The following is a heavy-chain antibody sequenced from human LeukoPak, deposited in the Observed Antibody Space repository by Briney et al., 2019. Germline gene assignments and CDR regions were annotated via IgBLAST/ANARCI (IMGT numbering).Heavy chain of an antibody. D-gene: IGHD2-21*01. V-gene: IGHV3-23*01. J-gene: IGHJ4*02. CDR1: GFTFRSHA. CDR2: IYENGGTT. Sequence: GGSLRISCVGSGFTFRSHAISWVRQAPEKGLEFVSGIYENGGTTYYADSVRGRFSISRDNSKNTLYLQMNSLRGGDTAVYYCAKDFRIGYSAHFDYWGQGALVTVSS. CDR3: AKDFRIGYSAHFDY.